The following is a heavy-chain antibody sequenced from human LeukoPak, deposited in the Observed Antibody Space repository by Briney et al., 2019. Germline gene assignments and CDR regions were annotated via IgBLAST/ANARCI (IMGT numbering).Heavy chain of an antibody. Sequence: GGSLRLSCTASEFTFNSYGMHWVRQAPGKGLEWVAFIRYDGSDEHYADSVKGRFTISRDNSKNTLYLQMNSLRAEDTAVYYCAKDRRGSCNAGSCYCCDYWGRGALVTVSS. CDR2: IRYDGSDE. J-gene: IGHJ4*02. CDR1: EFTFNSYG. CDR3: AKDRRGSCNAGSCYCCDY. V-gene: IGHV3-30*02. D-gene: IGHD2-15*01.